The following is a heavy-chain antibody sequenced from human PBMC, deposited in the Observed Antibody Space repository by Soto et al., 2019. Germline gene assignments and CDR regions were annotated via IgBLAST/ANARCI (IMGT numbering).Heavy chain of an antibody. CDR1: GFTFSSYW. D-gene: IGHD6-13*01. J-gene: IGHJ6*02. Sequence: GGSLRLSCAASGFTFSSYWMSWVRQAPGKGLEWVANIKQDVSEKYYVDSVKGRFTISRDNAKNSLYLQMNSLRAEDTAVYYCARDQHYLPYSSSWTYYYYGMDVWGQGTKVTVSS. CDR3: ARDQHYLPYSSSWTYYYYGMDV. V-gene: IGHV3-7*01. CDR2: IKQDVSEK.